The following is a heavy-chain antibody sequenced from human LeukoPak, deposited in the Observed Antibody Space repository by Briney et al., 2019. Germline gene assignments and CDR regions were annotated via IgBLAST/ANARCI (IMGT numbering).Heavy chain of an antibody. CDR2: IYHSGST. CDR1: GGSISSSNW. V-gene: IGHV4-4*02. CDR3: ARLITMVRGLEDWFDP. Sequence: PSGTLSLTCAVSGGSISSSNWWSWVRQPPGKGLEWIGEIYHSGSTNYNPPLNSRVTISVDKSKNQFSLKLSSVTAADTAVYYCARLITMVRGLEDWFDPWGQGSLVTVSS. J-gene: IGHJ5*02. D-gene: IGHD3-10*01.